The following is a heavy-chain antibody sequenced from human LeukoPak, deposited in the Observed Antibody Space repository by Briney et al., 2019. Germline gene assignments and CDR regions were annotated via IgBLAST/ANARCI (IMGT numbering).Heavy chain of an antibody. Sequence: PGGSLRLSCAASGFTFSSYEMNWVRHAPGRGLEWVSHISGGGESTVYPDAVKGRFTISRDNAKNSLYLQMNSLRVEDTGVYYCARRSGRPYEYWGQGVLVTVSP. CDR3: ARRSGRPYEY. D-gene: IGHD5-24*01. CDR1: GFTFSSYE. J-gene: IGHJ4*02. V-gene: IGHV3-48*03. CDR2: ISGGGEST.